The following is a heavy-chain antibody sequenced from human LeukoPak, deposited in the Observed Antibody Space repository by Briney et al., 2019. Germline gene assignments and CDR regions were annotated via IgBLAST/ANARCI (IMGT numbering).Heavy chain of an antibody. CDR3: ARHDNGGNPPFDY. V-gene: IGHV4-30-2*01. CDR1: GGSVTTAGYS. CDR2: IYQSGNT. J-gene: IGHJ4*02. Sequence: KTSETLSLTCAVSGGSVTTAGYSWSWIRQPPGKGLDYIGYIYQSGNTHYSPSLKGRVTISLDRSLNQFSLNLTSVTAADTAVYFCARHDNGGNPPFDYWGQGVLVTVSS. D-gene: IGHD2-8*01.